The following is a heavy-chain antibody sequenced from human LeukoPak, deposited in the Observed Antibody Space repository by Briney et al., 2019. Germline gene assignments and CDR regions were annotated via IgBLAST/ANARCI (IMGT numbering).Heavy chain of an antibody. CDR3: ARDVWFGEFWFDP. D-gene: IGHD3-10*01. Sequence: GSLRLSCAASGFTFSSYSMNWVRQAPGKGLEWVSSISSSSSYIYYADSVKGRFTISRDNAKNSLYLQMNSLRAEDTAVYYCARDVWFGEFWFDPWGQGTQVTVSS. J-gene: IGHJ5*02. V-gene: IGHV3-21*01. CDR1: GFTFSSYS. CDR2: ISSSSSYI.